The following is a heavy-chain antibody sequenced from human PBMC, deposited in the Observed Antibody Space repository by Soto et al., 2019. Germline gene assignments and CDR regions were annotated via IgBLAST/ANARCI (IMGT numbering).Heavy chain of an antibody. CDR2: ITSRGTTV. J-gene: IGHJ4*02. CDR1: AFTFSDYY. D-gene: IGHD6-13*01. Sequence: QVQLVESGGGLVTPGGSLRLSCAASAFTFSDYYMTWIRQAPGKGLEWVSYITSRGTTVYYADSVKGRFTISRDNTKNSLYLQMNSLRAEDTAVYYCARGSKGSSWFSASYHFDSWGQGTLVTVSP. CDR3: ARGSKGSSWFSASYHFDS. V-gene: IGHV3-11*01.